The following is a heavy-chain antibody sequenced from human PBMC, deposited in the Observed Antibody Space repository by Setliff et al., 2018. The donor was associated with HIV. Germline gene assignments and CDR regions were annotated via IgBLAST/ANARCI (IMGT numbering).Heavy chain of an antibody. CDR1: GYTFTSYD. CDR3: ARFDHYGDYGRIGDAFDI. J-gene: IGHJ3*02. V-gene: IGHV1-8*01. D-gene: IGHD4-17*01. CDR2: MNPNSGST. Sequence: ASVKVSCKASGYTFTSYDINWVRQAPGRGLEWMGWMNPNSGSTDYAQRFQGRVTISRDTSISTTYMELSSLTSEDTAVYYCARFDHYGDYGRIGDAFDIWGQGTMVTVSS.